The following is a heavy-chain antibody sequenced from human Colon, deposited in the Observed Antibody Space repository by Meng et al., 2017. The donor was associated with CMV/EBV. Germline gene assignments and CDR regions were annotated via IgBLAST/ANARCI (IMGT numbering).Heavy chain of an antibody. Sequence: QVPLVQPGTKVKKPGASVKVSFKTSGYTFTANHLHWVRQAPGQGLEWIGWIYPQDGGTYFAQKFQDRVTLTRDTSITTAYMELSGLTSDDTAIYYCVRESWYFDFWGEGTLVTVSS. CDR2: IYPQDGGT. J-gene: IGHJ4*02. CDR3: VRESWYFDF. CDR1: GYTFTANH. D-gene: IGHD6-13*01. V-gene: IGHV1-2*02.